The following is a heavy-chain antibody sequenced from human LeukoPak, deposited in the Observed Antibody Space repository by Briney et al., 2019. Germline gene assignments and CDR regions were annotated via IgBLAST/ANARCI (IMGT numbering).Heavy chain of an antibody. CDR1: GITFRNYW. CDR2: INQDSSEK. D-gene: IGHD2-15*01. Sequence: GGSLRLSCVASGITFRNYWMSWVRQAPGKGLEWVANINQDSSEKYYVDSVKGRFTISRDNAKNSLYLQLNTLRPEDTAVYYCVQGWRDNWGQGTLVTVSS. J-gene: IGHJ4*02. CDR3: VQGWRDN. V-gene: IGHV3-7*01.